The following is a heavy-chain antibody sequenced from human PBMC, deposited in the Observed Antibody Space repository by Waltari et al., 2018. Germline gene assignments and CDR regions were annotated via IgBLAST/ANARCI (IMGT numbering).Heavy chain of an antibody. CDR2: IYGSGGGI. Sequence: QVQVVESGGALVKPGGSLRLSCTASGFTFSDYDRSWIRQAPGKGLGWVSYIYGSGGGIYSADSVKGRFTISRDNAKDSLYLQMNSLRAEDTAVYYCARVGAGHFDSWGQGTLVTVSS. V-gene: IGHV3-11*04. CDR1: GFTFSDYD. D-gene: IGHD6-19*01. J-gene: IGHJ4*02. CDR3: ARVGAGHFDS.